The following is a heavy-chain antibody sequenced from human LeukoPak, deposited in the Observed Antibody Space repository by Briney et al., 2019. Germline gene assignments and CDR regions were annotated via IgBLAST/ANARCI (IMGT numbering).Heavy chain of an antibody. D-gene: IGHD3-22*01. CDR3: ASGTYYYDSSGYPFDY. CDR2: IYHSGST. Sequence: SGTLSLTCAVSGGSISSSNWWSWVRQPPGKGLEWIGEIYHSGSTNYNPSLKSRVTISVDKSKNQFSLKLSSVTAADTAVYYCASGTYYYDSSGYPFDYWGQGTLVTVSS. CDR1: GGSISSSNW. J-gene: IGHJ4*02. V-gene: IGHV4-4*02.